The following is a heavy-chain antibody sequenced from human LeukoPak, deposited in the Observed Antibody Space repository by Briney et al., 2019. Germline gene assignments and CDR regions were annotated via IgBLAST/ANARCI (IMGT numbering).Heavy chain of an antibody. D-gene: IGHD3-22*01. V-gene: IGHV1-18*01. CDR1: GYTFTSYV. J-gene: IGHJ6*03. Sequence: ASVKVSCKASGYTFTSYVISWVRQAPGQGLDWMGWISAYNGNTNYAQKLQGRVTMTTDTSTSTAYMELRSLRSDDTAVYYCARESGSSGYYLFDYYYYYMDVWVKGTTVTVSS. CDR2: ISAYNGNT. CDR3: ARESGSSGYYLFDYYYYYMDV.